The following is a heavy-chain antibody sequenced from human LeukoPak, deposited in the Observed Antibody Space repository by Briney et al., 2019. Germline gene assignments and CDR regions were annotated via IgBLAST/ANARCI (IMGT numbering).Heavy chain of an antibody. CDR1: GFTFSSYA. CDR2: IGGSGGST. J-gene: IGHJ4*01. Sequence: GGSLRLSCAASGFTFSSYAMSWVRQAPGKGLEWVSAIGGSGGSTYYADSVKGRFTISKYNSNNTLFLQMNSLRIEDTAMYYCARDSGFGDSATDYWGHGTLVTVSS. D-gene: IGHD4-17*01. V-gene: IGHV3-23*01. CDR3: ARDSGFGDSATDY.